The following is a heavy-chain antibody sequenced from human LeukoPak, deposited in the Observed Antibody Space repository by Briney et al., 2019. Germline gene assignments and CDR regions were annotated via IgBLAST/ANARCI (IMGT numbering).Heavy chain of an antibody. J-gene: IGHJ3*02. CDR3: AKELGGGSDGLDI. CDR2: ISWNSVSI. Sequence: PGGSLRLSCAASGITFDDYAMYWVGQGPGKGLEWVAGISWNSVSIGYADSVKGRFTISRDNAKNSLYLQMNSLRNEDTALYYCAKELGGGSDGLDIWGQGTMVTVSS. CDR1: GITFDDYA. V-gene: IGHV3-9*01. D-gene: IGHD2-15*01.